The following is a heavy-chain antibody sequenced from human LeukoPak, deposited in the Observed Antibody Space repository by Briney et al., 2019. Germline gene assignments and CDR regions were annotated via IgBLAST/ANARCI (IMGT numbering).Heavy chain of an antibody. CDR3: ARDGTAAGLYFDL. Sequence: GGSLRLSCSVSGFTFTDYWMNWVRQAPGKGLEWVASVRQDGGEKSYVDSVKGRFTISRDNTKSSLYLQINSLRAEDTAVYYCARDGTAAGLYFDLWGQGTLVTVSS. V-gene: IGHV3-7*01. CDR2: VRQDGGEK. J-gene: IGHJ4*01. CDR1: GFTFTDYW. D-gene: IGHD6-13*01.